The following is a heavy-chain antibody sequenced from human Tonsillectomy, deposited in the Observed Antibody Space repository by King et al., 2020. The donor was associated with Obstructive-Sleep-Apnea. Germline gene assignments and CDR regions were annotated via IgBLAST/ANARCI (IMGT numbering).Heavy chain of an antibody. V-gene: IGHV4-39*07. CDR3: ARGWDLVVVVTTTPQTDAFDI. CDR2: IYYSGST. CDR1: GGSISSSSYY. J-gene: IGHJ3*02. D-gene: IGHD2-15*01. Sequence: QLQESGPGLVKPSETLSLTCTVSGGSISSSSYYWGWIRQPPGKGLEWIGSIYYSGSTYYNPSLKSRVTISVDTSKNQFSLKLRSVTAADTAVYYCARGWDLVVVVTTTPQTDAFDIGGQGTMVTVSS.